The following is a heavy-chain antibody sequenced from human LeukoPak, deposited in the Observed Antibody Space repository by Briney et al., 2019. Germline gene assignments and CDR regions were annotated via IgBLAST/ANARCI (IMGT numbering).Heavy chain of an antibody. J-gene: IGHJ6*03. CDR2: IIALFGTT. Sequence: GSSVKVSCKASGGSFNSYAISWVRQAPGHGLEWMGRIIALFGTTNYAERFQGRVTITTDESRSTAYMELSSLKSDDTAVYFCARAWSGSYASADYFYYMDVWGKGTTVTVSS. CDR1: GGSFNSYA. D-gene: IGHD1-26*01. CDR3: ARAWSGSYASADYFYYMDV. V-gene: IGHV1-69*05.